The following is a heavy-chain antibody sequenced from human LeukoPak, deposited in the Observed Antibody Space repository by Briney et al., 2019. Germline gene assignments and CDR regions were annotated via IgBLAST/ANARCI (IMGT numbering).Heavy chain of an antibody. V-gene: IGHV3-11*01. CDR1: GFTVSSNY. J-gene: IGHJ3*02. Sequence: GGSLRLSCAASGFTVSSNYMSWVRQAPGKGLEWVSYISSSGSTIYYADSVKGRFTISRDNSKNTLYLQMNSLRAEDTAVYYCAKSYDSSGSDAFDIWGQGTMVTVSS. D-gene: IGHD3-22*01. CDR3: AKSYDSSGSDAFDI. CDR2: ISSSGSTI.